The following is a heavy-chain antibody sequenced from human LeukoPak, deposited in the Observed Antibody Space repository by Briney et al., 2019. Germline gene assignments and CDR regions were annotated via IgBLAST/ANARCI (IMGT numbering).Heavy chain of an antibody. CDR2: IKQDGSEK. D-gene: IGHD3-3*01. CDR1: GFTFSSYA. Sequence: GGSLRLSCAASGFTFSSYAMSWVRQAPGKGLECVANIKQDGSEKYYVDSVKGRFTISRDNVKNSLYLQMNSLRAEDTAVYYCARPHYDFWSGPPVVWGKGTTVTVSS. V-gene: IGHV3-7*01. J-gene: IGHJ6*04. CDR3: ARPHYDFWSGPPVV.